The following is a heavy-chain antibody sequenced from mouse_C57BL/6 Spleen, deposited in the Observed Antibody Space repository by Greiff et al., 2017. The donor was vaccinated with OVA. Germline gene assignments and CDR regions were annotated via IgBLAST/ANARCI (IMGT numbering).Heavy chain of an antibody. Sequence: EVKLQESGGGLVQPGGSMKLSCVASGFTFSNYWMNWVRQSPEQGLEWVAQIRLKSDNYATHYAESVKGRFTISRDDSKSSVYLQMNNLRAEDTGIYYCTGGTKAWFAYWGQGTLVTVSA. CDR3: TGGTKAWFAY. CDR2: IRLKSDNYAT. D-gene: IGHD4-1*01. CDR1: GFTFSNYW. V-gene: IGHV6-3*01. J-gene: IGHJ3*01.